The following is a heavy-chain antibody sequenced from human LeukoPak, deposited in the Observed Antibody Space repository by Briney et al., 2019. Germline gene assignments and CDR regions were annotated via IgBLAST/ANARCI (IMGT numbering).Heavy chain of an antibody. CDR2: IKQDGSEQ. V-gene: IGHV3-7*01. CDR1: GFIFSKNW. J-gene: IGHJ4*02. Sequence: RGSLRLSCAASGFIFSKNWMSWVRQAPGKGLEWVANIKQDGSEQYYVDSVRGRFITSRDNAKNTLFLQMNSLRAEDTAIYYCATDISTHYFGSWGQGTLVTVSS. D-gene: IGHD3-9*01. CDR3: ATDISTHYFGS.